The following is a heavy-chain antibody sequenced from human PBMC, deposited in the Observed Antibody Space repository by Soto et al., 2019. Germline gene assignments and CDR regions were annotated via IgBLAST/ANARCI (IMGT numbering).Heavy chain of an antibody. D-gene: IGHD3-16*01. CDR1: GFTFSSYS. CDR3: ARDWGYYYYYGMDV. J-gene: IGHJ6*02. CDR2: ISSSSSYI. Sequence: EVQLVESGGGLVKPGGSLRLSCAASGFTFSSYSKNWVRQAPGKGLEWVSSISSSSSYIYYADSVKGRFTISRDNAKNSLYLQMNSLRAEDTAVYYCARDWGYYYYYGMDVWGQGTTVTVSS. V-gene: IGHV3-21*01.